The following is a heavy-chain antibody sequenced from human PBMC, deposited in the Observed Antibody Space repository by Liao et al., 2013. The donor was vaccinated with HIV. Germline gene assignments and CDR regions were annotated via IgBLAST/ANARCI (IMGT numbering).Heavy chain of an antibody. J-gene: IGHJ4*02. CDR1: GGSFSGYY. D-gene: IGHD3-10*01. V-gene: IGHV4-34*01. CDR2: INHSGST. Sequence: QVQLQQWGAGLLKPSETLSLTCAVYGGSFSGYYWSWIRQPPGKGLEWIGEINHSGSTNYNPSLKSRVTISVDTSKNQFSLKLSSVTATDTAIYYCARGVKWFGEFLXPNSYYFDYWGQGTLVTVSS. CDR3: ARGVKWFGEFLXPNSYYFDY.